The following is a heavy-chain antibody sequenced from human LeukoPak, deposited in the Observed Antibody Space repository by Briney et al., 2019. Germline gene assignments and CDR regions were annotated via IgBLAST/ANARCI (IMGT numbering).Heavy chain of an antibody. D-gene: IGHD2-2*01. CDR3: ARDVGYCSSTSCFILEGYYFDY. J-gene: IGHJ4*02. V-gene: IGHV3-7*05. CDR2: IKQDGSEK. CDR1: GFTFSRYG. Sequence: GGSLRLSCAASGFTFSRYGMHWVRQAPGKGLEWVANIKQDGSEKYYVDSVKGRFTISRGNAKNSLYLQMNSLRAEDTAVYYCARDVGYCSSTSCFILEGYYFDYWGQGTLVTVSS.